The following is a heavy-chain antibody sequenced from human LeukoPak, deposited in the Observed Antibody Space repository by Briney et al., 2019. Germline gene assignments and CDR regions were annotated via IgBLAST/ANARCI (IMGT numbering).Heavy chain of an antibody. V-gene: IGHV3-23*01. CDR2: ISGSGGST. D-gene: IGHD3-10*01. CDR1: EFIFSSYA. Sequence: GGSLRLSCVASEFIFSSYAMSWVRQAPGKGLEWVSAISGSGGSTYYADSVKGRFTISRDNSKNTLYLQMNSLRAEDTAVYYCAKDYYGSGSYYFDYWGQGTLVTVSS. CDR3: AKDYYGSGSYYFDY. J-gene: IGHJ4*01.